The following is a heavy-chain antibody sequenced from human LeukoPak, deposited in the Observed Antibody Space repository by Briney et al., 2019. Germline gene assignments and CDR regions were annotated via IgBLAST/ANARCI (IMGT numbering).Heavy chain of an antibody. CDR2: ISYDGSNK. D-gene: IGHD3-9*01. Sequence: GGSLRLSCAASGFTFSSYAMSWVRQAPGKGLEWVAVISYDGSNKYYADSVKGRFTISRDNSKNTLYLQMNSLRAEDTAVYYCAKDLAPPLIRYFDWLLPWYWGQGTLVTVSS. V-gene: IGHV3-30*04. CDR3: AKDLAPPLIRYFDWLLPWY. J-gene: IGHJ4*02. CDR1: GFTFSSYA.